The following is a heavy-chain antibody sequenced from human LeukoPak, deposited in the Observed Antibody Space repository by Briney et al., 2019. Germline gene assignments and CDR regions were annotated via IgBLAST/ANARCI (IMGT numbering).Heavy chain of an antibody. J-gene: IGHJ6*03. CDR2: INPNSGGT. D-gene: IGHD5-24*01. CDR3: ARWLQQNYYYYMDV. CDR1: GYTFTGYY. V-gene: IGHV1-2*02. Sequence: GASVKVSCKASGYTFTGYYMHWVRQAPGQGLEWMGWINPNSGGTYYAQKFQGRVTMTSDTSISSAYMELSRLRSDDTAVYYCARWLQQNYYYYMDVWGKGTTVTVSS.